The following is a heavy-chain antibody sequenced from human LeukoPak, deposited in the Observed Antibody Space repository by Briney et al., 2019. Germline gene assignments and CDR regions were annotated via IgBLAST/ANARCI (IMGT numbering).Heavy chain of an antibody. V-gene: IGHV1-46*01. D-gene: IGHD3-3*01. CDR2: INPSGGST. J-gene: IGHJ6*02. Sequence: GASVKVSCKASGYTFTSYYMHWVRQAPGQGLEWMGIINPSGGSTSYAQKFQGRVTMTRDTSTNTVYMELSSLRSEDTAVYYCAREDWSGYLRSAYYYYGMDVWGQGTTVTVSS. CDR1: GYTFTSYY. CDR3: AREDWSGYLRSAYYYYGMDV.